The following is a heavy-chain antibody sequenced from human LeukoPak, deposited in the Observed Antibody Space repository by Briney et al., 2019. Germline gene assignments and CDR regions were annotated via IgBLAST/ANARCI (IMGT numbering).Heavy chain of an antibody. CDR3: ATAVVPAARKDY. Sequence: ASVKVSCKVSGYTLTELSMHWVRQAPGKGLEWMGGFDPEDGETIYAQKFQGRVTMTEDTSTDTAYMELSSLGSEDTAVYYCATAVVPAARKDYWGQGTLVTVSS. CDR2: FDPEDGET. D-gene: IGHD2-2*01. J-gene: IGHJ4*02. CDR1: GYTLTELS. V-gene: IGHV1-24*01.